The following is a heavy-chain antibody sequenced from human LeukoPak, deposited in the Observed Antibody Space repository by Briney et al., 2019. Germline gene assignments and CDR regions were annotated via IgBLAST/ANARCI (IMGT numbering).Heavy chain of an antibody. J-gene: IGHJ4*02. CDR2: LYPIDFDK. CDR3: ARRSPYDSSGYSPVFFDY. D-gene: IGHD3-22*01. V-gene: IGHV5-51*01. Sequence: GESLKISCKATGYKFTSYWIAWVRQMPGHGLEWMGSLYPIDFDKTYSPSFEGQVTMSADKSISTAYLQWSSLKASDTAMYYCARRSPYDSSGYSPVFFDYWGQGTLVTVSS. CDR1: GYKFTSYW.